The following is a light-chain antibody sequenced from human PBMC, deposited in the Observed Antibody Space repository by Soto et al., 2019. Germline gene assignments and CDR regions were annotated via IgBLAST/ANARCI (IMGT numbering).Light chain of an antibody. Sequence: EIVLTQSPGTLSLSPGDRATLSCRASQSINSNYLAWYQHKPGQAPRLLIYGASSRATGVSDRFSGSGSGQDFTLTVSRLEPEDFAVYYCQQYGTSPPYTFGQGTKLEIK. J-gene: IGKJ2*01. V-gene: IGKV3-20*01. CDR3: QQYGTSPPYT. CDR2: GAS. CDR1: QSINSNY.